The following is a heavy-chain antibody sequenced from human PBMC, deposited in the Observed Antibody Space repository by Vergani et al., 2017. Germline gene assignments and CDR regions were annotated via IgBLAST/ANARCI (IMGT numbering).Heavy chain of an antibody. V-gene: IGHV4-34*01. D-gene: IGHD2-2*01. CDR2: INHSGST. J-gene: IGHJ2*01. CDR3: ARGWLVVVPAAMVRWYFDL. Sequence: QVQLQQWGAGLLKPSETLSLTCAVYGGSFSGYYWSWIRQPPGKGLEWIGEINHSGSTNYNPSLKSRVTISVDTSKNQFSLKLSSVTAADTAVYYCARGWLVVVPAAMVRWYFDLWGRGTLVTVSS. CDR1: GGSFSGYY.